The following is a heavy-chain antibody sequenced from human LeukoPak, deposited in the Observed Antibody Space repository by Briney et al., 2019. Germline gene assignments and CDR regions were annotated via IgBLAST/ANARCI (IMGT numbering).Heavy chain of an antibody. CDR3: VRGLGCSGFFDY. J-gene: IGHJ4*02. Sequence: GGSLRLSCAASGFTFSSYWMHWVRQAPGKGLVWVSRINSDGSSTSYADSVKGRFTISRDNAKNTLYLQMNSLRAEDTAVYYCVRGLGCSGFFDYWGQGTLVTVSS. D-gene: IGHD2-15*01. V-gene: IGHV3-74*01. CDR1: GFTFSSYW. CDR2: INSDGSST.